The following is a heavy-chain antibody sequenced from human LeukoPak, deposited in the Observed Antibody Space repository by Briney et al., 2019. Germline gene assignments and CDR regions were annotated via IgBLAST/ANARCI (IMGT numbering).Heavy chain of an antibody. CDR2: IRFDGSNK. V-gene: IGHV3-30*02. D-gene: IGHD6-19*01. Sequence: PGGSRRLSCAASGFTFSAFAMHSVRQAPGKGLEWVAFIRFDGSNKYYADSVKGRFTISRDNSQNTLFLQMNSLRAADTAVYYCAKWAVDGQRLAFDIWGQGTMVTVSS. CDR3: AKWAVDGQRLAFDI. J-gene: IGHJ3*02. CDR1: GFTFSAFA.